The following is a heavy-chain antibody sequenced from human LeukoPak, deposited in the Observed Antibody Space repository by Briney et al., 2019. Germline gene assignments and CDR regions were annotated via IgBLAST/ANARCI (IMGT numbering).Heavy chain of an antibody. D-gene: IGHD4-11*01. CDR3: ARPLQRYYYYGMDV. Sequence: GRSLRLSCAASGFTFSSYAMHWVRQAPGKGLEWVAVISYDGSNKYYADFVKGRFTISRDNSKNTLYLQMNSLRAEDTAVYYCARPLQRYYYYGMDVWGQGTTVTVSS. J-gene: IGHJ6*02. V-gene: IGHV3-30-3*01. CDR2: ISYDGSNK. CDR1: GFTFSSYA.